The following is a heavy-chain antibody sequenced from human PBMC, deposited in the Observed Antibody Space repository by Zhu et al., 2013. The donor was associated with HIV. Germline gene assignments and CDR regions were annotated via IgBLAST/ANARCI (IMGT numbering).Heavy chain of an antibody. V-gene: IGHV1-69*01. D-gene: IGHD3-10*01. Sequence: QVQLVQSGAEVKKPGSSVKVSCKASGGTFSSYAISWVRQAPGQGLEWMGGIIPIFGTANYAQKFQGRVTITADESTSTAYMELSSLRSEDTAVYLLLRREGGSEPTYDPPSGIAFDIWAKGQWSRLF. CDR3: LRREGGSEPTYDPPSGIAFDI. J-gene: IGHJ3*02. CDR2: IIPIFGTA. CDR1: GGTFSSYA.